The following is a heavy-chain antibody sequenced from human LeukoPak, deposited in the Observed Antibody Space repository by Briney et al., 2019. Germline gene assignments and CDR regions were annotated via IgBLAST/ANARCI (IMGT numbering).Heavy chain of an antibody. CDR2: IIPIVGTA. Sequence: PRGSVKVSCKASGGTFSSYAISWVRQAPGQGGEWMGGIIPIVGTANYAQQFQGRVTITADESTSTAYMHLSSLRSEDTAVYYCASPRQYSGYDYHGMDVWGKGTPVTVSS. CDR1: GGTFSSYA. D-gene: IGHD1-26*01. J-gene: IGHJ6*04. V-gene: IGHV1-69*13. CDR3: ASPRQYSGYDYHGMDV.